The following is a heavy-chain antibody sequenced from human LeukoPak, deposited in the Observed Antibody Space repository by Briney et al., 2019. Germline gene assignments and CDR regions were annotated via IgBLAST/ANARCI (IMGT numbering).Heavy chain of an antibody. CDR3: ARDRKWSAAIFDAFDI. V-gene: IGHV1-69*05. J-gene: IGHJ3*02. Sequence: ASVKVSCKASGGTFSSYAISWERQAPGQGLGWMGRIIPIFGTANYAQKFQGRVTITTDESTSTAYMELSSLRSEDTAVYYCARDRKWSAAIFDAFDIWGQGTMVTVSS. D-gene: IGHD3-3*01. CDR2: IIPIFGTA. CDR1: GGTFSSYA.